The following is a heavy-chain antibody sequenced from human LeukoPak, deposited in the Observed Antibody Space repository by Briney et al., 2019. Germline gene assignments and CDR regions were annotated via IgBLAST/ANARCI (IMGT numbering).Heavy chain of an antibody. CDR1: GFTVSSNY. CDR2: IYHSGST. J-gene: IGHJ4*02. V-gene: IGHV4-4*02. CDR3: ARDRRYSDSSGYIRGFDY. D-gene: IGHD3-22*01. Sequence: GTLRLSCAASGFTVSSNYMSWVRQAPGKGLEWIGEIYHSGSTKYNPSLKSRVTISVDKSKNQFSLKLSSVTAADTAVYYCARDRRYSDSSGYIRGFDYWGQGTLVTVSS.